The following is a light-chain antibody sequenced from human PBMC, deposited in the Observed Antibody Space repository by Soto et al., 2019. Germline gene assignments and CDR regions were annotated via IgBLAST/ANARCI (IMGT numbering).Light chain of an antibody. J-gene: IGKJ2*01. V-gene: IGKV3-20*01. CDR1: QSVSSNY. CDR3: QHYGNSPLYT. CDR2: GAS. Sequence: EIVLTQSPGTLSLSPGERATRSCRASQSVSSNYLVWYQQKPGQAPRLLIYGASSRATGIPDRFSGSGSGTDFTLTISGLEPEDFAVYYCQHYGNSPLYTFGQGTKVEI.